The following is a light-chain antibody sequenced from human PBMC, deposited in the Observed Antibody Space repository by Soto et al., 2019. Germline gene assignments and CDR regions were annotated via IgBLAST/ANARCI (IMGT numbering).Light chain of an antibody. CDR2: EVR. Sequence: QSALTQPASVSGSPGQSVTISCTGSSSDVRNYNYVSWYQQHPAKAPKLMIYEVRNRPSGVSNRFSGSKSGNTASLTISGLQADDEAAYYCSSYTISSTWVFGGGTKLTV. CDR3: SSYTISSTWV. V-gene: IGLV2-14*01. J-gene: IGLJ3*02. CDR1: SSDVRNYNY.